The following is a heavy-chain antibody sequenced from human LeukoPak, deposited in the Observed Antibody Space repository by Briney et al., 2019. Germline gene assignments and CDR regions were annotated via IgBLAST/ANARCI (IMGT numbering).Heavy chain of an antibody. CDR1: GFTFSSYW. D-gene: IGHD6-13*01. CDR3: ARVYRVQQQLV. V-gene: IGHV3-7*01. J-gene: IGHJ4*02. CDR2: IKQDGSEK. Sequence: PGGSLRLSCAASGFTFSSYWISWVRQAPGKGLEWVANIKQDGSEKYYVDSVKGRFTISRDNAKNSLYLQMNSLRAEDTAVYYCARVYRVQQQLVWGQGTLVTVSS.